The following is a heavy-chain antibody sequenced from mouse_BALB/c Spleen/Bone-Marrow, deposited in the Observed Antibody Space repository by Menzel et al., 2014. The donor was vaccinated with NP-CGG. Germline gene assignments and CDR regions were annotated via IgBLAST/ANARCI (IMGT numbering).Heavy chain of an antibody. J-gene: IGHJ2*01. V-gene: IGHV4-1*02. Sequence: EVHLVESGGGLVQPGGSLKLSCAASGFDFSRYWMSWVRQAPGKGLEWIGEINPDSSMINYTPSLKDKFIISRDNAKNTLYLQMSKVRSEDTALHYCARPRTWGYFDYWGQGTTLTVSS. CDR1: GFDFSRYW. CDR3: ARPRTWGYFDY. CDR2: INPDSSMI.